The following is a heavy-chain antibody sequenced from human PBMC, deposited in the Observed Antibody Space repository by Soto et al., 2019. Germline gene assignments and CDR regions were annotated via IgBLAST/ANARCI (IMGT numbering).Heavy chain of an antibody. CDR2: THYSGST. V-gene: IGHV4-59*01. CDR1: GGSISSYY. CDR3: ASPYYYGSGSYAFDI. Sequence: QVQLQESGPGLVKPSETLSLTCTVSGGSISSYYWSWIRQSPEKGLEWIAYTHYSGSTSYNPPLRIRVTIXXDXSXNQFSLKLSSVTAADTAVYYCASPYYYGSGSYAFDIWGQGTMVTVSS. J-gene: IGHJ3*02. D-gene: IGHD3-10*01.